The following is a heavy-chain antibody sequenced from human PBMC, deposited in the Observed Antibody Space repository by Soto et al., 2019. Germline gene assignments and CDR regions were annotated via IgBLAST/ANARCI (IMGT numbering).Heavy chain of an antibody. V-gene: IGHV4-39*01. J-gene: IGHJ3*02. D-gene: IGHD3-10*01. CDR2: IHFGEST. Sequence: SETLSLTCIVSGGTISTSNYYWAWIRQPPGKALEWIGSIHFGESTYYNPSLWSRVTISVDTSQNQISLSLGSVTAADTAVYYCARARGSRNRNAFIIWGNGTMVTVSS. CDR3: ARARGSRNRNAFII. CDR1: GGTISTSNYY.